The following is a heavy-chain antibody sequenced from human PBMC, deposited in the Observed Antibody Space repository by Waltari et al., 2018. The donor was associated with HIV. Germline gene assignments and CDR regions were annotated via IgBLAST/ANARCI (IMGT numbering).Heavy chain of an antibody. CDR3: ARITIFGVVNDYGMDV. CDR2: IKQDGIEK. Sequence: EVQLVESGGGLVQPGGSLRLSCAASGFTFSSYWMSWVRQAPGKGLEWVAKIKQDGIEKYYVDSVKGRFTISRDNAKNSLYLQMNSLRAEDTAVYYCARITIFGVVNDYGMDVWGQGTTVTVSS. J-gene: IGHJ6*02. D-gene: IGHD3-3*01. CDR1: GFTFSSYW. V-gene: IGHV3-7*01.